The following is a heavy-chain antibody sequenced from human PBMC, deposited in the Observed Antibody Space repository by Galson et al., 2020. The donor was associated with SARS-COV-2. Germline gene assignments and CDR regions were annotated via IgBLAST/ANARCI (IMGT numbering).Heavy chain of an antibody. Sequence: GESLKISCAASGFTFSSYGMHWVRQAPGKGLEWVAVIWYDGSNKYYADSVKGRFTISRDNSKNTLYLQMNSLRAEDTAVYYCARGATVTTYFDYWGQGTLVTVSS. V-gene: IGHV3-33*01. CDR2: IWYDGSNK. D-gene: IGHD4-17*01. J-gene: IGHJ4*02. CDR3: ARGATVTTYFDY. CDR1: GFTFSSYG.